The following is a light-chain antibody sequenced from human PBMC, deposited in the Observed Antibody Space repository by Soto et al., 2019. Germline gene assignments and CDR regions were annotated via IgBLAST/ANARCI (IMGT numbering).Light chain of an antibody. CDR2: GAS. CDR1: QSVSSSY. CDR3: QQYSSAPGT. V-gene: IGKV3-20*01. J-gene: IGKJ1*01. Sequence: EIVLTQSPGTLSLSPGERATLSCRASQSVSSSYLAWYQQKPGQAPRLLIYGASSRATGIPDRFSGSGSGTDFALTISRLEPEDCSVYYCQQYSSAPGTFGQVTKVEIK.